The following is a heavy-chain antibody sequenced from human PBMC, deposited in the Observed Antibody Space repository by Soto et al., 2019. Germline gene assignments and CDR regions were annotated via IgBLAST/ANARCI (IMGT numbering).Heavy chain of an antibody. CDR1: GGSISSGGYY. Sequence: PSETLSLTCTVSGGSISSGGYYWSWIRQHPGKGLEWIGYIYYSGSTYYNPSLKSRVTISVDTSKNQFSMKLSSVTAADTAVYYCARGKGFTIFGVVITDAVDIWGQGTMVTVSS. CDR3: ARGKGFTIFGVVITDAVDI. CDR2: IYYSGST. V-gene: IGHV4-31*03. J-gene: IGHJ3*02. D-gene: IGHD3-3*01.